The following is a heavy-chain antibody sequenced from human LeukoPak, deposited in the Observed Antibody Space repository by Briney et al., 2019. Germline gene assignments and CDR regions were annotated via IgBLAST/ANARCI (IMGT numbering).Heavy chain of an antibody. J-gene: IGHJ4*02. D-gene: IGHD3-3*01. CDR3: ARNFYDFWSGYYIDY. CDR1: GGSVSRSPYY. V-gene: IGHV4-39*07. CDR2: IYYSGST. Sequence: SETLSLTCTVSGGSVSRSPYYWGWIRQPPGKGLEWIGNIYYSGSTYYNPSLKSRVTISVDTSKNQFSLKVTSVTAADTAVYYCARNFYDFWSGYYIDYWGQGTLVTVSS.